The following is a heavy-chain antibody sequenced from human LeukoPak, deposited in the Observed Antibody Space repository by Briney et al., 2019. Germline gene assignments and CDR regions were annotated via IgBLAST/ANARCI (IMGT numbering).Heavy chain of an antibody. CDR3: ARALWFGGNNWFDP. Sequence: GGSLRLSCAASGFTFSSYEMNWVRQAPGKGLEWVSYISSSSSTIYYADSVKGRFTISRDNAKNSLYLQMNSLRAEDTAVYYCARALWFGGNNWFDPWGQGTLVTVSS. CDR1: GFTFSSYE. D-gene: IGHD3-10*01. CDR2: ISSSSSTI. V-gene: IGHV3-48*01. J-gene: IGHJ5*02.